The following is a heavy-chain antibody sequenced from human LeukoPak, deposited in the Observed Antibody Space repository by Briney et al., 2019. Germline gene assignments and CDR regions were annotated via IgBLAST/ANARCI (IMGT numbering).Heavy chain of an antibody. D-gene: IGHD6-19*01. CDR2: MNPNSGNT. CDR1: GYAFTTYD. V-gene: IGHV1-8*01. J-gene: IGHJ5*02. CDR3: ARGRGSGHKENWFDP. Sequence: ASVKVSCKASGYAFTTYDINWVRQATGQGPEWMGWMNPNSGNTGYTQNFQGRVTMTRNTSISTAYMELSSLKSEDTAVYYCARGRGSGHKENWFDPWGQGTLVTVCS.